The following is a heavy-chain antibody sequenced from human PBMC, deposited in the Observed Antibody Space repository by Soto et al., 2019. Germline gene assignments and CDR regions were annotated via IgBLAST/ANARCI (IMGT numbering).Heavy chain of an antibody. Sequence: PGGSLRLSCAASGFTFSSYWMHWVRQAPGKGLVWVSRINTDGSTTSYADSVKGRFTISRDNAKDTVYLQMNSLTAEDTAVYYCARVGQGFWYFDLWGRATLVTVSS. CDR1: GFTFSSYW. V-gene: IGHV3-74*01. CDR3: ARVGQGFWYFDL. CDR2: INTDGSTT. J-gene: IGHJ2*01.